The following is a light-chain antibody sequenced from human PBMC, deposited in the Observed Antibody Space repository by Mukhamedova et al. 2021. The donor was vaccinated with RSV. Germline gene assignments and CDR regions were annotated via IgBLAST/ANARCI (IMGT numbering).Light chain of an antibody. Sequence: WYQRRVHGKAPKLLIYTVSSLETGVPSRFSGSGSGTEFTLTISSLQPDDFATYYCQQFNSYPYTFGQGTKLEIK. J-gene: IGKJ2*01. V-gene: IGKV1-5*03. CDR3: QQFNSYPYT. CDR2: TVS.